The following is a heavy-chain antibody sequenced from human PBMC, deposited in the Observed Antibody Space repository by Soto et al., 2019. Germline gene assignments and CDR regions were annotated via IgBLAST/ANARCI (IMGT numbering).Heavy chain of an antibody. CDR3: AKDFVGAIAY. J-gene: IGHJ4*02. CDR1: GFTFSSYG. V-gene: IGHV3-30*18. CDR2: ISYDGSNK. Sequence: QVQLVESGGGVVQPGRSLRLSCAASGFTFSSYGMHWVRQAPGKGLEWVAVISYDGSNKYYADSVKGRFTISRDNSKNALDLQMNSLRAEDKAVYYCAKDFVGAIAYWGQGTLVTVSS. D-gene: IGHD1-26*01.